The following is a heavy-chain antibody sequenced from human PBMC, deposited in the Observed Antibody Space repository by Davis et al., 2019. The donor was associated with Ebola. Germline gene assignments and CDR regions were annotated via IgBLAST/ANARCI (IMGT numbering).Heavy chain of an antibody. CDR1: GFTFRTYA. J-gene: IGHJ5*02. Sequence: GESLKISCAASGFTFRTYAMNWVRQAPGKGLEWVSGIYGGGDTTNYADSVKGRFTISRDNSKNTLYLQMNSLRADDTAVYYCARDSYFFGSGSYGTHWFDPWGQGTLVTVSS. D-gene: IGHD3-10*01. CDR2: IYGGGDTT. V-gene: IGHV3-23*01. CDR3: ARDSYFFGSGSYGTHWFDP.